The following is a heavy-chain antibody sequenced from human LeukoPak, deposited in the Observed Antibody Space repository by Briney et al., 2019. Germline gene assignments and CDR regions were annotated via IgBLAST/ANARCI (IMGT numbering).Heavy chain of an antibody. J-gene: IGHJ4*02. CDR2: INPNSGGT. CDR3: ARGGLWGPNAFDY. V-gene: IGHV1-2*02. CDR1: GYTFTGYY. Sequence: GASVKVSCKASGYTFTGYYMRWVRQAPGQGLEWMGWINPNSGGTNYAQKFQGRVTMTRDTSISTAYMELSRLRSDDTAVYYCARGGLWGPNAFDYWGQGTLVTVSS. D-gene: IGHD7-27*01.